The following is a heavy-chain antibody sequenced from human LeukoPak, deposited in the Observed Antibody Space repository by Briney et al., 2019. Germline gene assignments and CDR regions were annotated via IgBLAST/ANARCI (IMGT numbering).Heavy chain of an antibody. CDR1: AFTFSSYT. CDR3: ARGAHYCDY. Sequence: QPGGSLRLSCAGSAFTFSSYTMSWVRQAPGKGLEWVSVIYSGGSTYYADSVKGRFTISRDNSKNTLYLQMNSLRAEDTAVYYCARGAHYCDYWGQGTLVTVSS. CDR2: IYSGGST. D-gene: IGHD3-10*01. V-gene: IGHV3-53*01. J-gene: IGHJ4*02.